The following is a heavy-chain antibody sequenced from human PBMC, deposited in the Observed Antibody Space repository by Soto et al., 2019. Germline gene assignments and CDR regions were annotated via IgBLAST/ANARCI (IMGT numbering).Heavy chain of an antibody. D-gene: IGHD5-12*01. J-gene: IGHJ5*02. Sequence: SVKVSCKASGGTFSSYAISWVRQAPGQGLEWMGGIIPIFGTANYAQKFQGRVTITADESTSTAYMELSSLRSEDTAVYYCARVGRGYSGYDSGWFDPWGQGSLVTVSS. CDR2: IIPIFGTA. CDR1: GGTFSSYA. CDR3: ARVGRGYSGYDSGWFDP. V-gene: IGHV1-69*13.